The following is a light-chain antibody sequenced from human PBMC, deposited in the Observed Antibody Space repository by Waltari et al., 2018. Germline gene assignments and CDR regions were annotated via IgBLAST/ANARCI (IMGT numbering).Light chain of an antibody. CDR2: GAS. V-gene: IGKV3-20*01. CDR1: QSVSRS. J-gene: IGKJ1*01. Sequence: EIVLTQSPGTLSLSQGERATLSCRASQSVSRSLAWYQQKPGQAPRLLIYGASSRATGVPDRFSGSGSGTDFSLTISRLEPEDFAVYYCQHYVRLPVSFGQGTKVEIK. CDR3: QHYVRLPVS.